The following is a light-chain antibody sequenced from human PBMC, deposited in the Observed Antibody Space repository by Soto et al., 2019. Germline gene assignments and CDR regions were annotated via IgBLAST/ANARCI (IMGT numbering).Light chain of an antibody. CDR1: QSVSSSY. Sequence: EIVLTQSPGTLSLSPGERATLSCRASQSVSSSYLAWYQQKPGQAPRLLIYGASSRATGIPDRFSGSGSGTYFTLTIIRLEPEDFAVYYCQQYGSSPLTFGQGTKLEIK. J-gene: IGKJ2*01. CDR2: GAS. V-gene: IGKV3-20*01. CDR3: QQYGSSPLT.